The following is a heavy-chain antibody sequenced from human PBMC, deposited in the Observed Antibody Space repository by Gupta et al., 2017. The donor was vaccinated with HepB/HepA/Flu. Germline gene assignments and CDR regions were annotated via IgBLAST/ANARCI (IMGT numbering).Heavy chain of an antibody. D-gene: IGHD1-1*01. CDR1: GFSLSTSGLG. Sequence: QITLKESGPTLVKPTQTLTLTCTFSGFSLSTSGLGVGWIRQPPGKALDWLALIFWNDDKRYSPSLKSRLTITKDTSKNQVVLTMTNMDPVDTATYYCAHVKTSVHPYYYYYVDVWGKGTTVTVSS. J-gene: IGHJ6*03. CDR3: AHVKTSVHPYYYYYVDV. CDR2: IFWNDDK. V-gene: IGHV2-5*01.